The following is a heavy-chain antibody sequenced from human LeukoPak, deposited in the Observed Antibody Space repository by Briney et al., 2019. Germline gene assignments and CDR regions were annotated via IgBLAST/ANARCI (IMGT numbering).Heavy chain of an antibody. Sequence: SETLSLTCTVSGGSISGFYWSWIRQPAGKGLEWIGRIYPSGGTNYNPSLKSRVTMSTDTSTNQFSLTLRSVTAADTAVYYCAREYGDLDYWGQGTLVTVSS. D-gene: IGHD2-21*01. J-gene: IGHJ4*02. CDR3: AREYGDLDY. V-gene: IGHV4-4*07. CDR2: IYPSGGT. CDR1: GGSISGFY.